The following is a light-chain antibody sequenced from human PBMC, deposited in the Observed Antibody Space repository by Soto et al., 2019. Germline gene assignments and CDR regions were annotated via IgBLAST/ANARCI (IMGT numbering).Light chain of an antibody. CDR2: GAS. CDR3: QQGNTWPWT. J-gene: IGKJ1*01. Sequence: DIVMTQSPATLSVAPGERVTFSCRASQGLSRKLAWYQHKPGQAPRLLIYGASSRATGIPDRFSGSGSGTDFTLIISSLEPEDFAFYYCQQGNTWPWTFGQGTKVDI. V-gene: IGKV3D-15*01. CDR1: QGLSRK.